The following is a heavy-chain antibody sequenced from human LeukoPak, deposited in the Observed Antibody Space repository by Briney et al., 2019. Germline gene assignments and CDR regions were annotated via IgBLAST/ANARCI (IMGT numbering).Heavy chain of an antibody. Sequence: GGSLRLSCAASGFTFSTHGMSWVRQAPGKGLEWVSGISGDGGGDGGSTYYADSVKGRFTISRDNAKNSLYLQMNSLRAEDTAVYYCARIYYDILTGYFAPGVSDYWGQGTLVTVSS. CDR2: ISGDGGGDGGST. CDR3: ARIYYDILTGYFAPGVSDY. J-gene: IGHJ4*02. CDR1: GFTFSTHG. D-gene: IGHD3-9*01. V-gene: IGHV3-23*01.